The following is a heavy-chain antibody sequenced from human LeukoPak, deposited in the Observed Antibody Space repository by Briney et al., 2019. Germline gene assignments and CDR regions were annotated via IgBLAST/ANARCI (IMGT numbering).Heavy chain of an antibody. J-gene: IGHJ3*01. D-gene: IGHD3-10*01. CDR2: IYRGGST. Sequence: GGSLRLSCAVSGFTVSSNYMNWVRQAPGKGLEWVSAIYRGGSTYYADSVRCRFTISRDNSKNTVSLQMNSLTDADTAVYYCARGNYGSGNYYMGDAFDVWGQGTLVSVSS. CDR1: GFTVSSNY. V-gene: IGHV3-53*01. CDR3: ARGNYGSGNYYMGDAFDV.